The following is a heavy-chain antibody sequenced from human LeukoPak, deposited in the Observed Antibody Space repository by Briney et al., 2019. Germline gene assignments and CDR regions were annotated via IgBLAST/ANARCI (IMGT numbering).Heavy chain of an antibody. J-gene: IGHJ4*02. Sequence: PSETLSLTCAVYGGSFSGYYWSWIRQPPGKGLEWIGEINHSGSTNYNPSLKSRVTISVDTSKNQFSLKLSSVTAADTAVYYCARDGPWKSDCWGQGTLVTVSS. CDR1: GGSFSGYY. V-gene: IGHV4-34*01. CDR2: INHSGST. D-gene: IGHD1-1*01. CDR3: ARDGPWKSDC.